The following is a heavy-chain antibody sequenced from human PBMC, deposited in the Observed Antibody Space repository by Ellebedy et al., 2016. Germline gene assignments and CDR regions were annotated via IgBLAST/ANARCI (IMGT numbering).Heavy chain of an antibody. CDR3: AKCRHINGCLLDY. J-gene: IGHJ4*02. V-gene: IGHV3-23*01. D-gene: IGHD6-19*01. CDR2: ITGSGDRT. CDR1: GFTFSSHA. Sequence: GESLKISCEASGFTFSSHAMSWVRQAPGKGLEWVSTITGSGDRTNYADSVKGRFTISRDSSKNTLYLDMDSLRAEDTAIYYCAKCRHINGCLLDYWGQGTLVTVSS.